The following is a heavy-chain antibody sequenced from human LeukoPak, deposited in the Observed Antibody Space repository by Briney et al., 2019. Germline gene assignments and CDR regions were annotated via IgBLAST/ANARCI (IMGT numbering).Heavy chain of an antibody. CDR1: GCTFSSYA. CDR3: EKSGLETRHHLIEV. V-gene: IGHV3-30*18. D-gene: IGHD1-26*01. Sequence: PGGSLRLSCAASGCTFSSYARHWVRQAPGKGLEWVAVISYDGSGKYYADSVKGRFAISRDNSKNTLDLQLNSLRAEDAAVYYCEKSGLETRHHLIEVWGQGTTVSVSS. J-gene: IGHJ6*02. CDR2: ISYDGSGK.